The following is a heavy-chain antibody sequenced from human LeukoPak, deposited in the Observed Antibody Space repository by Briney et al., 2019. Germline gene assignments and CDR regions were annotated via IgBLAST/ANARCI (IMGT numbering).Heavy chain of an antibody. CDR2: INHSGST. V-gene: IGHV4-34*01. Sequence: SETLSLTCAVYGGSFSGYYWSWIRQPPGEGLEWIGEINHSGSTNYNPSLKSRVTISVDTSKNQFSLKLSSVTAADTAVYYCASPWTGYWGQGTLVTVSS. CDR3: ASPWTGY. J-gene: IGHJ4*02. D-gene: IGHD1-1*01. CDR1: GGSFSGYY.